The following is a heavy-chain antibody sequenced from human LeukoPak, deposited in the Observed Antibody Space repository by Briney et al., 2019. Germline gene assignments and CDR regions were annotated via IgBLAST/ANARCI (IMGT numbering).Heavy chain of an antibody. CDR3: ARDLGAPTGTTDYYYYDIDV. D-gene: IGHD1-1*01. CDR2: IIPILGIA. V-gene: IGHV1-69*04. Sequence: SVKVSCKASGGTFSSYNIRWVRQAPGQGLEWMGWIIPILGIANYAQKFQGRVTITADKSTSTAYVELSSLRSEDTAVYYCARDLGAPTGTTDYYYYDIDVWGKGTTVTVSS. CDR1: GGTFSSYN. J-gene: IGHJ6*03.